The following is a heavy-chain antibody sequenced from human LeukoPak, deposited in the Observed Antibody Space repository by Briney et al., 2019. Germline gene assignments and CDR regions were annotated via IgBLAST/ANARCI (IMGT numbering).Heavy chain of an antibody. D-gene: IGHD1-1*01. CDR2: ISNSGDAT. CDR3: AKAPPYTKYFDY. J-gene: IGHJ4*02. V-gene: IGHV3-23*01. Sequence: GGSLRLSCAGSGFIFSNYAMSWVRQAPGQGREWVSTISNSGDATFYADAVKGRFTISRDNSKNTLYLQMYSLRAEDTAIYYCAKAPPYTKYFDYWGQGTLVTVSS. CDR1: GFIFSNYA.